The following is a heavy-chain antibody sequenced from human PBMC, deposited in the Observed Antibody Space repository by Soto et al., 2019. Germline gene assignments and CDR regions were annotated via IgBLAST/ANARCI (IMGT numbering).Heavy chain of an antibody. CDR3: SKDSYIDMAIARFEY. D-gene: IGHD2-15*01. CDR1: GFTFSNAW. CDR2: IKSKIDGGTT. Sequence: GGSLRLSCAASGFTFSNAWINWVRQAPGKGLEWVGRIKSKIDGGTTDYAAPVKGRFAISRDDSKNIAYMQMNSLKIEDTAVYYCSKDSYIDMAIARFEYLGHGTLVTVSS. V-gene: IGHV3-15*07. J-gene: IGHJ4*01.